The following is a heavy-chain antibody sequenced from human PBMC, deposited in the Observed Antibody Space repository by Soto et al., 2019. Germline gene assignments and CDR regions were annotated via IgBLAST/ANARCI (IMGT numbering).Heavy chain of an antibody. CDR2: ISWNSGSI. CDR1: GFTFSSYA. CDR3: AAQGPNDY. Sequence: VQLVESGGGVVQPGRSLRLSCAASGFTFSSYAMHWVRQAPGKGLEWVSGISWNSGSIGYADSVKGRFTISRDNAKNSLYLQMNSLRAEDTALYYCAAQGPNDYWGQGTLVTVSS. V-gene: IGHV3-9*01. J-gene: IGHJ4*02.